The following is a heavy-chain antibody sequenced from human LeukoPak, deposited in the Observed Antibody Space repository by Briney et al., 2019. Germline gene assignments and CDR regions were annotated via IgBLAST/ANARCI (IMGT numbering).Heavy chain of an antibody. CDR3: ARRAVSYDSSGYYFG. D-gene: IGHD3-22*01. CDR2: IWYDGSNK. J-gene: IGHJ4*02. CDR1: GFTFSSYA. V-gene: IGHV3-33*08. Sequence: GGSLRLSCAASGFTFSSYAMSWVRQAPGKGLEWVAVIWYDGSNKHHADSVKGRFTISRDNSKNTLYLQMNSLRTEDTAVYYCARRAVSYDSSGYYFGWGQGTLVTVSS.